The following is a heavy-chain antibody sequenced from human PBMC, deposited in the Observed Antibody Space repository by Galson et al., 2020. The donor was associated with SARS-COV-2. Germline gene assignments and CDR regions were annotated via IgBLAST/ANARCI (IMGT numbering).Heavy chain of an antibody. CDR2: ISGSGSAT. CDR3: AKRHRDSSGFDY. CDR1: GFTFSSYA. D-gene: IGHD3-22*01. J-gene: IGHJ4*02. V-gene: IGHV3-23*01. Sequence: GGSLRLSCAASGFTFSSYAMNWLRQAPGKGLEWVSGISGSGSATHFAGSVKGRFTISRDNSQNTLYLQMNGLRAEDTAIYYCAKRHRDSSGFDYWGQGARVTVSS.